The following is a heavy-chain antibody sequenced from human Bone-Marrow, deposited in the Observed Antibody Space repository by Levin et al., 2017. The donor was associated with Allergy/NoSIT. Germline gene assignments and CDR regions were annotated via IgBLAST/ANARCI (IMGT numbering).Heavy chain of an antibody. Sequence: GGSLRLSCAASGSSFSTYRMNWVRQAPGKGLEWLSYISNFGSTIYYADSLKGRFTISRDNAKNSLYLQMSDLRDEDTAVYYCARSLLVNNYYYYGMDVWGQGTTVTVSS. V-gene: IGHV3-48*02. CDR3: ARSLLVNNYYYYGMDV. CDR2: ISNFGSTI. D-gene: IGHD2-8*02. J-gene: IGHJ6*02. CDR1: GSSFSTYR.